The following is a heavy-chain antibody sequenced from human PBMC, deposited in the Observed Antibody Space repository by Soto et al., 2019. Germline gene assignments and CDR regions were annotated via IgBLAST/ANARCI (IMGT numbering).Heavy chain of an antibody. Sequence: QVQLQESGPGLVKPSQTLSLTCTVSGDSISSGDYYWRWIRQLPGKGMEWLGYIYYSGSTYYHPSLQSRVSLSVDTSKKQFSLILSSVTAADTAVYYWARERATRHFDYWRQGTLVTVSS. CDR2: IYYSGST. J-gene: IGHJ4*02. CDR1: GDSISSGDYY. CDR3: ARERATRHFDY. V-gene: IGHV4-31*03.